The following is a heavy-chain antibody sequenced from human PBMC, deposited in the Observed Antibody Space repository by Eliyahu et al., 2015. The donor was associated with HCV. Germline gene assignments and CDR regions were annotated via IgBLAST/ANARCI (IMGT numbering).Heavy chain of an antibody. CDR1: GFSLSNARMG. CDR2: IFSNDEK. Sequence: QVTLKESGPVLVKPTETLTLTCTVSGFSLSNARMGVSWIRQPPGKALEWLAHIFSNDEKSYSTSLKSRLTISKDTSKSQVVLTMTNMDPVDTATYYCARITMVRGVISYYYYGMDVWGQGTTVTVSS. V-gene: IGHV2-26*01. CDR3: ARITMVRGVISYYYYGMDV. D-gene: IGHD3-10*01. J-gene: IGHJ6*02.